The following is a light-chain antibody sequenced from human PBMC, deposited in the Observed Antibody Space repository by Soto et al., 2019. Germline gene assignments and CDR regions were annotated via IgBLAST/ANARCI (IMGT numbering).Light chain of an antibody. CDR1: SSDVGAYNY. V-gene: IGLV2-14*01. CDR3: SSYTSSNTLV. J-gene: IGLJ2*01. CDR2: EVS. Sequence: QSVLTQPASVSGSPGQSITISCTGTSSDVGAYNYVSWYQQHPGKARKLMIFEVSDRPSGVSNRFSGSKSGNTASLTISGLQAEDEADYYCSSYTSSNTLVFGGGTKLTVL.